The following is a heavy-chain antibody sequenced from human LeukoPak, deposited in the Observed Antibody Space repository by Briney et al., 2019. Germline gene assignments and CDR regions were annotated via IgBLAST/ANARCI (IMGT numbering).Heavy chain of an antibody. CDR1: GGSISSSSYY. Sequence: PSETLSLTCTVSGGSISSSSYYWGWIRQPPGKGLEWIGSIYYSGSTYYNPSLKSRVTISVDTSKNQFSLKLSSVTAADTAVYYCARAQIPWGDDYGDYRALGWGQGTLVTVSS. D-gene: IGHD4-17*01. V-gene: IGHV4-39*07. CDR3: ARAQIPWGDDYGDYRALG. CDR2: IYYSGST. J-gene: IGHJ4*02.